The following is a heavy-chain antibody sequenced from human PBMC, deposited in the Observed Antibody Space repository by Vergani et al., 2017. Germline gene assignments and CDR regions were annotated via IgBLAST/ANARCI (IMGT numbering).Heavy chain of an antibody. V-gene: IGHV1-69*01. D-gene: IGHD6-19*01. Sequence: QVQLVQSGAEVKKPGASAKVSCKASGGTFSSYAISWVRQAPGQGLEWMGGIIPIFGTGNYAQKFQGRVTITADEATSTAYMGRSSLRSEDTAVYYCATGIAVAGEPTVFDYWGQGTLVTVSS. CDR3: ATGIAVAGEPTVFDY. J-gene: IGHJ4*02. CDR1: GGTFSSYA. CDR2: IIPIFGTG.